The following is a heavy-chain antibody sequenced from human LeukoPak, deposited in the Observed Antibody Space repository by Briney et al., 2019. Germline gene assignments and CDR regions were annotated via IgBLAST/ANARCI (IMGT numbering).Heavy chain of an antibody. Sequence: SVKVSCKASGYTFTGYYMHWVRQAPGQGLEWMGGIIPIFGTANYAQKFQGRVTITTDESTSTAYMELSSLRSEDTAVYYCASENRDPEYSSSWYDYWGQGTLVTVSS. CDR1: GYTFTGYY. J-gene: IGHJ4*02. D-gene: IGHD6-13*01. V-gene: IGHV1-69*05. CDR3: ASENRDPEYSSSWYDY. CDR2: IIPIFGTA.